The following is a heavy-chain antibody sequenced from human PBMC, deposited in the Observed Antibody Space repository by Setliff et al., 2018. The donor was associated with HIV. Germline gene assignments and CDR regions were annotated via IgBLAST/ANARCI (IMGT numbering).Heavy chain of an antibody. D-gene: IGHD3-3*01. J-gene: IGHJ6*02. CDR3: ARRGSSYNFWSGYSYYGLDV. CDR2: ISSSASAL. Sequence: RLSCVASGFSFSEYEMIWVRQAPGKGLESISYISSSASALYYADSVKGRFTISRDNANNSLSLLMVSLRVEDTGLYFCARRGSSYNFWSGYSYYGLDVWGQGTTVTVSS. V-gene: IGHV3-48*03. CDR1: GFSFSEYE.